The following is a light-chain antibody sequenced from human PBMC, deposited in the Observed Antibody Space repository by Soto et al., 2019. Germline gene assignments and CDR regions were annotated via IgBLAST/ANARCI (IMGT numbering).Light chain of an antibody. V-gene: IGLV2-14*01. CDR1: SSDVGGYKY. Sequence: QSALTQPASVSGSPGQSITIACTGTSSDVGGYKYVSWYQQLPGKAPKLMIYEVSNRPSGVSNRFSGSKSGNTASLTISGLQAADEADYYCSSYASSSILVFGGGTKLTVL. CDR3: SSYASSSILV. J-gene: IGLJ2*01. CDR2: EVS.